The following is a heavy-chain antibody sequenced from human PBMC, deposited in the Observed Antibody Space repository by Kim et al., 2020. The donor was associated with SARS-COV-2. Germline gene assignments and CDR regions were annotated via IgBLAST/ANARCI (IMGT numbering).Heavy chain of an antibody. CDR3: ASATHYGSGSRFDP. CDR2: IYHSGST. D-gene: IGHD3-10*01. V-gene: IGHV4-30-2*01. CDR1: GGSISSGGYS. J-gene: IGHJ5*02. Sequence: SETLSLTCAVSGGSISSGGYSWSWIRQPPGKGLEWIGYIYHSGSTYYNPSLKSRVTISVDRSTNQFSLKLSSVTAADTAVYYCASATHYGSGSRFDPWGQGTLVTVSS.